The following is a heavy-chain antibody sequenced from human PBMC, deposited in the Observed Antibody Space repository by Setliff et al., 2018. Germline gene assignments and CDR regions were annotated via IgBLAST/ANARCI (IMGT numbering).Heavy chain of an antibody. CDR3: ARGGGYGSGGSFHNAPFDY. CDR2: VHHRGNT. Sequence: SETLSLTCTVSGYSISSGYYWGWIWQPPGKGLEWIGTVHHRGNTYYNPSLKSRVTISVDTSKNQFSLKLSSVTAADTALYYCARGGGYGSGGSFHNAPFDYWGQGMLVTVSS. CDR1: GYSISSGYY. V-gene: IGHV4-38-2*02. J-gene: IGHJ4*02. D-gene: IGHD3-10*01.